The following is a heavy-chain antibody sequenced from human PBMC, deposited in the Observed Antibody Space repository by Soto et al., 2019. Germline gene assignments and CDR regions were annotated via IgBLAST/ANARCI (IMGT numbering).Heavy chain of an antibody. Sequence: TGGSLRLSCGASGFTFTSHWMHWVRQAPGMGLVWVTRISTAGSSTTSADSVKGRFTISRDNAKNPLYRQMKSLRAEDTAVYYCVRDLYRGFDYWGQGTLVTVSS. CDR2: ISTAGSST. CDR3: VRDLYRGFDY. J-gene: IGHJ4*02. D-gene: IGHD2-8*01. CDR1: GFTFTSHW. V-gene: IGHV3-74*03.